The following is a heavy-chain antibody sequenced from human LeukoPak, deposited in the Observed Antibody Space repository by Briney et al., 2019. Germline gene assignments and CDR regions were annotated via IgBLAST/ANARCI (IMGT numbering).Heavy chain of an antibody. J-gene: IGHJ4*02. CDR2: ISGSGGST. Sequence: GGSLRLSCAASGFTFSSYAMSWVRQAPGKGLEWVSAISGSGGSTYYADSVKGRFTISRDNSKNTLYLQMNSLRAEDTAVYYCARDRRYSSGLNYFDYWGQGTLVTVSS. CDR3: ARDRRYSSGLNYFDY. D-gene: IGHD6-19*01. CDR1: GFTFSSYA. V-gene: IGHV3-23*01.